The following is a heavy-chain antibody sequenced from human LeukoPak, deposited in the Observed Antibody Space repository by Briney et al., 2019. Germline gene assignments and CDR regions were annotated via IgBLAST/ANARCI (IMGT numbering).Heavy chain of an antibody. CDR3: TSQPINYDSWFDP. CDR2: IYYSGST. Sequence: SETLSLTCAVAGGSISSYYWSWIRQPPGKGLEWIGNIYYSGSTKYNPSLKSRVTISLDTSENQFSLNLRSVTAADTAVYYCTSQPINYDSWFDPWGQGTLVTVSS. CDR1: GGSISSYY. D-gene: IGHD3-3*01. J-gene: IGHJ5*02. V-gene: IGHV4-59*01.